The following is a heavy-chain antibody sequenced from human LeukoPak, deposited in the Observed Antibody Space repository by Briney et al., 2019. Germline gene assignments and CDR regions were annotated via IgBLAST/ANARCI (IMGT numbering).Heavy chain of an antibody. CDR3: ARLSSSGWYRYYMDV. J-gene: IGHJ6*03. CDR2: IYTSGST. CDR1: GGSISSYY. V-gene: IGHV4-4*07. Sequence: SETLSLTCTVSGGSISSYYWSWIRQPAGKGLEWIGRIYTSGSTNYNPSLKSRVTMSVDTSKNQLSLKLISVTAADTAAYYCARLSSSGWYRYYMDVWGKGTTVTVSS. D-gene: IGHD6-19*01.